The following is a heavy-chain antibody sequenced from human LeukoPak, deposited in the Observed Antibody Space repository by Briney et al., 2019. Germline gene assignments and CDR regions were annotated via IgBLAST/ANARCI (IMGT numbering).Heavy chain of an antibody. J-gene: IGHJ5*02. D-gene: IGHD3-10*01. CDR3: ARGGTTHYYGSGTSP. CDR1: NGSFSGYY. Sequence: SDTLSLTCAVHNGSFSGYYWTWIRQAPGKGLEWIGEINNSGVTYYNPSLKSRVTISRDTSRIQFSLQLKSVSAADTAVYYCARGGTTHYYGSGTSPWGQGTLVIVSS. CDR2: INNSGVT. V-gene: IGHV4-34*01.